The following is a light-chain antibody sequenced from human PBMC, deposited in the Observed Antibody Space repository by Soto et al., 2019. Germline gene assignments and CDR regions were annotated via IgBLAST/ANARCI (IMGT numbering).Light chain of an antibody. V-gene: IGKV3-20*01. CDR3: QQYDSSPQT. CDR1: QSVSSSY. J-gene: IGKJ1*01. Sequence: EIVLTQSPGTLSLSPGERATLSCRASQSVSSSYLAWYQQKPGQAPRLLIYGASSRATGIPDRFSGSGSGTDSTLTMSRLEPEDFAVYYCQQYDSSPQTFGQGTKVEI. CDR2: GAS.